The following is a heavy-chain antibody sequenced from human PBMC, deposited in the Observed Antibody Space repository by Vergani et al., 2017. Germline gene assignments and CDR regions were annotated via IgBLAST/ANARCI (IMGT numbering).Heavy chain of an antibody. CDR1: GFTFSNSA. D-gene: IGHD6-13*01. CDR2: ISGPGLST. J-gene: IGHJ4*02. V-gene: IGHV3-23*01. Sequence: EVHLLESGGGLVQSGGSLRLSCAASGFTFSNSAVSWVRQAPGGGLAWVSSISGPGLSTYYADSVKGRFSMSRDNSKNTLYLQMSSLRVEDTAVYYCSRGSRAAGYSGPDSWGEGTGVTVSS. CDR3: SRGSRAAGYSGPDS.